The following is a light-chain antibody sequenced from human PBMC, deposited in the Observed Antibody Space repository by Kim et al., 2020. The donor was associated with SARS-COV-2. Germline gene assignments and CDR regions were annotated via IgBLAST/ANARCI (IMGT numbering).Light chain of an antibody. CDR2: LAS. Sequence: VSPGERATLSCRASQSVDRNLAWYQQKTGQAPSLLIYLASTRATGIPARFTGSGSGTEFTLTISSLQSEDFAVYYCQQYHNWPPYTFGQGTKLEI. CDR1: QSVDRN. J-gene: IGKJ2*01. CDR3: QQYHNWPPYT. V-gene: IGKV3-15*01.